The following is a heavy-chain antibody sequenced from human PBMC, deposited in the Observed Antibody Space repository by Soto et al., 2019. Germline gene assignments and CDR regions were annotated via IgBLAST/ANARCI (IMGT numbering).Heavy chain of an antibody. CDR3: ASECPGYSSSCPLPI. CDR2: ISYDGSNK. Sequence: PGGSLRLSCAASGFTFSSYAMHWVRQAPGKGLEWMAVISYDGSNKYYADSVKGRFTISRDNSKNTLYLQINSLRDEDTAVSYCASECPGYSSSCPLPICGQGTKVT. D-gene: IGHD6-13*01. V-gene: IGHV3-30-3*01. J-gene: IGHJ3*02. CDR1: GFTFSSYA.